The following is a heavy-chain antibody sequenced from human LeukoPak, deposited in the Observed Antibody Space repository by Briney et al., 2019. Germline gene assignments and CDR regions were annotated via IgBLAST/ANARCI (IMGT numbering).Heavy chain of an antibody. J-gene: IGHJ4*02. D-gene: IGHD3-10*01. CDR2: ISWDGGGT. CDR3: AKDMAAYYYASGNIDY. V-gene: IGHV3-43D*03. Sequence: GGSLRLSWAASGFTFDDYAMHWVRQAAGKGLEWVSLISWDGGGTYYADTVKGRFTISRDNSKNSLYLQMNSLRAEDTALYYCAKDMAAYYYASGNIDYWGQGTLVTVSS. CDR1: GFTFDDYA.